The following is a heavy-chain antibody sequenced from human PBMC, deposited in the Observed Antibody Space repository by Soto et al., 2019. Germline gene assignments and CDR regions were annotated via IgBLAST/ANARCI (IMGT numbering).Heavy chain of an antibody. D-gene: IGHD4-17*01. J-gene: IGHJ4*02. CDR2: IIPIVDRA. CDR1: GGTFSTYT. CDR3: ARALAITVTAPMGY. Sequence: QVQLVQSGAEVKKPGSSVRVSCKASGGTFSTYTISWVRQAPGQGLEWMGRIIPIVDRANYAQKFQGRVTITADKSTSTAYMELSSLRSDDTAVYYCARALAITVTAPMGYWGQGTLVTVSS. V-gene: IGHV1-69*08.